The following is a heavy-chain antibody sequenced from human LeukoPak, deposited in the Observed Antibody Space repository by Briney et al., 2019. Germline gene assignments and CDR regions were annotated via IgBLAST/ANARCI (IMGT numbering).Heavy chain of an antibody. CDR3: AKSRFGELSPYYYYYYYMDV. V-gene: IGHV1-8*01. CDR1: GYTFTSYD. Sequence: ASVKVSCNASGYTFTSYDINWVRQATGQGLEWMGWMNPNSGNTGYAQKFQGRVTMTRNTSISTAYMELSSLRSEDTAVYYCAKSRFGELSPYYYYYYYMDVWGKGTTVTVSS. D-gene: IGHD3-10*01. CDR2: MNPNSGNT. J-gene: IGHJ6*03.